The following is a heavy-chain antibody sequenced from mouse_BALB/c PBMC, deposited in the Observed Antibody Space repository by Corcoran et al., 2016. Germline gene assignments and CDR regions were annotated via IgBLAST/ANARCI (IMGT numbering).Heavy chain of an antibody. Sequence: EVQLQQSGPELVKPGASVKISCKASGYSFTGYYMHWVKQSHVKSLEWIGRINPYNGATSYNQNFKDKASLTVDKASSTAYMELHSLTSEDSAGYYCASNHGYYFAYWGQGTLVTVSA. CDR1: GYSFTGYY. CDR3: ASNHGYYFAY. J-gene: IGHJ3*01. V-gene: IGHV1-26*01. CDR2: INPYNGAT. D-gene: IGHD2-3*01.